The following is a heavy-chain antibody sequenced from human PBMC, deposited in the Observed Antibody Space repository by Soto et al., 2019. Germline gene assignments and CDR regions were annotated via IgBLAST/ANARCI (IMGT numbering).Heavy chain of an antibody. J-gene: IGHJ4*02. CDR2: IYYSGST. CDR3: ARLPPRSYVGVYFDY. CDR1: GGSISSSSYY. Sequence: SETLSLTCTVSGGSISSSSYYWGWIRQPPGKGLEWIGSIYYSGSTYYNPSLKSRVTISVDTSKNQFSLKLSSVTAADTAVYYCARLPPRSYVGVYFDYWGQGTLVTVSS. D-gene: IGHD3-16*01. V-gene: IGHV4-39*01.